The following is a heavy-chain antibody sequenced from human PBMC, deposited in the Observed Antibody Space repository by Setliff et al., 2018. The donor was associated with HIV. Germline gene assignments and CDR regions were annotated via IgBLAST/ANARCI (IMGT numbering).Heavy chain of an antibody. D-gene: IGHD3-22*01. CDR1: GYTFTGYY. J-gene: IGHJ3*02. CDR2: INPNSGGT. V-gene: IGHV1-2*06. Sequence: ASVKVSCKASGYTFTGYYMHWVRQAPGQGLEWMGRINPNSGGTNYAQKFQGGVTMTRDTSISTAYMELSRLRSDDTAVYYCARPGYYDSSGPYAFDIWGQGTMVTVSS. CDR3: ARPGYYDSSGPYAFDI.